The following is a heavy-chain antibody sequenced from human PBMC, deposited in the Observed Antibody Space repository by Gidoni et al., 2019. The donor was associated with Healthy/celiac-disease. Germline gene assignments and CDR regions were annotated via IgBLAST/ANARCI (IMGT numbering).Heavy chain of an antibody. V-gene: IGHV3-73*01. Sequence: EVQLVESGGGLVQPGGSLNLSCAASGFTFRGSDMHWVRQASGKGLEGVGRIKSKANSYAKAYAASVKGRFTISRYDTKNTAYLQMNSLKTEDTAVYYCTSWNDDYSRPIDYWGQGTLVTVSS. CDR3: TSWNDDYSRPIDY. CDR1: GFTFRGSD. D-gene: IGHD1-1*01. J-gene: IGHJ4*02. CDR2: IKSKANSYAK.